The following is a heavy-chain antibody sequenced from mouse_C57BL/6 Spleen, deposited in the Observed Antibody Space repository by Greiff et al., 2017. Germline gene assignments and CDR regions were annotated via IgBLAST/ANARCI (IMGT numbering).Heavy chain of an antibody. CDR3: APIYYYGSSYVDY. Sequence: VQLQQSGAELVKPGASVKLSCTASGFNIQDYYMHWVQQRTDPGLEWIARLDPEDGETKYAQQFQGKATITADPSSNTAYLQLSSLTSEDTAVDYCAPIYYYGSSYVDYWGQGTTLTVSS. J-gene: IGHJ2*01. CDR2: LDPEDGET. V-gene: IGHV14-2*01. D-gene: IGHD1-1*01. CDR1: GFNIQDYY.